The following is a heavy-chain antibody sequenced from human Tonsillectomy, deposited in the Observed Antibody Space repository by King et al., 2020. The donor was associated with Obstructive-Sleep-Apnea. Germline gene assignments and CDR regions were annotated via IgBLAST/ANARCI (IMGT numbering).Heavy chain of an antibody. J-gene: IGHJ4*02. CDR1: GLTYSNHW. D-gene: IGHD5-18*01. V-gene: IGHV3-7*01. Sequence: VQLVESGGGLVQPGESLRLSCAVAGLTYSNHWMSWVRQAPGKGLEGVAKIKEDGSDKYYVDFVKGRFTISRDNAKNSLYLQMNSLRVEDTAMYYCVRGGYTYDYWGQGTLVIVSS. CDR3: VRGGYTYDY. CDR2: IKEDGSDK.